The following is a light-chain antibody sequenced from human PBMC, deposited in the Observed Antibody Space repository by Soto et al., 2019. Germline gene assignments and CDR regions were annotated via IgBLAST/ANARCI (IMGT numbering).Light chain of an antibody. V-gene: IGKV4-1*01. Sequence: DIVMTQFPDSLAVSLGERATINCKSSQSVLYSSNNKNYLAWYQQKSGQPPKLLIYWASTRESGVPDRFSGSGSGTDFTLTISSLQAEDVAVYYCQQYYSSPWTFGQGTKGDI. CDR1: QSVLYSSNNKNY. J-gene: IGKJ1*01. CDR3: QQYYSSPWT. CDR2: WAS.